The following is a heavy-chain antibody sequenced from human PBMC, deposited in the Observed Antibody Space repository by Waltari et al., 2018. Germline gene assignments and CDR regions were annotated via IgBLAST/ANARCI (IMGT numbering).Heavy chain of an antibody. V-gene: IGHV3-48*04. J-gene: IGHJ3*02. D-gene: IGHD4-4*01. Sequence: EVQLVESGGGLVQPGGSLRLSCAASGFTFSRYSMNWVRQAPGKGLEWVSYITSSSSPIDYADSVKGRFTISRDNTKKSLYLQMNSLRAEDTAVYYCVRGLQYSFDMWGQGTMVTVSS. CDR2: ITSSSSPI. CDR3: VRGLQYSFDM. CDR1: GFTFSRYS.